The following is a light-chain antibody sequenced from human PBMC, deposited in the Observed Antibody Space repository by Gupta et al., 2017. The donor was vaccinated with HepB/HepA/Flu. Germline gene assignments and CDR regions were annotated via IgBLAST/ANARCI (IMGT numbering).Light chain of an antibody. CDR2: WAS. V-gene: IGKV4-1*01. Sequence: DIVMTQSPDSLAVSLGERATINCKSSQSVLFSSNSKNSLGWYQQKPGQPPKLLIYWASTRESGVPDRFSGSGSGTDFTLPISSLQAEDVAVYYCQQSYSAPWTFGPGTKVEIK. CDR3: QQSYSAPWT. J-gene: IGKJ1*01. CDR1: QSVLFSSNSKNS.